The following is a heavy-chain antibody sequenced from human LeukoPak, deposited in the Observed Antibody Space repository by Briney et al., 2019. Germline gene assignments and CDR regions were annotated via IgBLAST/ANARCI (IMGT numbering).Heavy chain of an antibody. J-gene: IGHJ5*02. D-gene: IGHD3-3*01. V-gene: IGHV1-8*01. CDR1: GYTFTSYD. Sequence: ASVKVSCRASGYTFTSYDINWVRQAPGQGLEWMGWMNPNNGNTGYAQKFKDRVILTRNTSTKTAYMELSSLRFEDTAVCYCARGQVGVGLLSTFGVVHPTWFDPWGQGTLFTVSS. CDR2: MNPNNGNT. CDR3: ARGQVGVGLLSTFGVVHPTWFDP.